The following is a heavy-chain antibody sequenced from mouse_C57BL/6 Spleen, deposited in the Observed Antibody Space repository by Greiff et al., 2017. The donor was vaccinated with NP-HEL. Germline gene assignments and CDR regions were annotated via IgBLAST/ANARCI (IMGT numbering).Heavy chain of an antibody. D-gene: IGHD2-5*01. J-gene: IGHJ1*03. CDR2: INYDGSST. V-gene: IGHV5-16*01. CDR3: ARDGAYYSNFYWYFDV. CDR1: GFTFSDYY. Sequence: EVKLMESEGGLVQPGSSMKLSCTASGFTFSDYYMAWVRQVPEKGLEWVANINYDGSSTYYLDSLKSRFIISRDNAKNILYLQMSSLKSEDTATYYCARDGAYYSNFYWYFDVWGTGTTVTVSS.